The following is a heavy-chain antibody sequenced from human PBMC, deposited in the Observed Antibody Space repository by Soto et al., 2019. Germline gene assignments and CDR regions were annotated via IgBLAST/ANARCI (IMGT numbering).Heavy chain of an antibody. CDR3: ARAVEMATIVFDY. CDR1: GGSISSGGYY. CDR2: IYYSGST. J-gene: IGHJ4*02. D-gene: IGHD5-12*01. V-gene: IGHV4-31*03. Sequence: SETLCLTGTVSGGSISSGGYYWSWIRQHPGKGLEWIGYIYYSGSTYYNPSLKSRVTISVDTSKNQFSLKLSSVTAADTAVYYCARAVEMATIVFDYWGQGTLVTVSS.